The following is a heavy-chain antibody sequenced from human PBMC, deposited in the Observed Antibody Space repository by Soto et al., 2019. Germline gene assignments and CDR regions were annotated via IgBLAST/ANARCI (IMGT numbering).Heavy chain of an antibody. CDR3: ASRGGIAARYYFDY. J-gene: IGHJ4*02. V-gene: IGHV4-59*08. Sequence: SETLSLTCTVSGGSISSYSWSWSRQPPGKGLEWIGYIYHSGSSNYNPSLKSRVTILLDTSKNQLSLKLSSVTAADTAVYYCASRGGIAARYYFDYWGQGTLVTVS. CDR2: IYHSGSS. D-gene: IGHD6-13*01. CDR1: GGSISSYS.